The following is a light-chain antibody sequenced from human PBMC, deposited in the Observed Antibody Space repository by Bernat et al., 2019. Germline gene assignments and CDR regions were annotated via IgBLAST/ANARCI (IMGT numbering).Light chain of an antibody. V-gene: IGLV1-36*01. CDR3: SAWDDSLDGPV. CDR2: FDD. Sequence: QSVLTQPPSASGTPGQRVTISCSGSSSNIASNAVNWYQQLPGKPPKLLIFFDDMLPSGVSDRFSGSKSGTSASLAISGLQSEDEATYYCSAWDDSLDGPVFGGGTKLTVL. J-gene: IGLJ2*01. CDR1: SSNIASNA.